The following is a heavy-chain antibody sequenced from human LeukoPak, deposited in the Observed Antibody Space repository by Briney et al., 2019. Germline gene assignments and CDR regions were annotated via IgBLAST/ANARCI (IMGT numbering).Heavy chain of an antibody. J-gene: IGHJ2*01. CDR3: ARVSVDWYFDL. V-gene: IGHV3-30*03. Sequence: GRSLRLSCAASGFTFSSYGMHWVRQAPGKGLEWVAVISYDGSNKDYADSVKGRFTISRDNSKNTLYLQMNSLRAEDTAVYYCARVSVDWYFDLWGRGTLVTVSS. CDR2: ISYDGSNK. CDR1: GFTFSSYG. D-gene: IGHD4-23*01.